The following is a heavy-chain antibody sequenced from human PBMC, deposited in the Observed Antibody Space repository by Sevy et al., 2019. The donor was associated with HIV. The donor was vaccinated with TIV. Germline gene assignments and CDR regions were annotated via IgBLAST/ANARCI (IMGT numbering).Heavy chain of an antibody. CDR2: ISHDGGTQ. V-gene: IGHV3-30*04. J-gene: IGHJ5*02. Sequence: GGSLRLSCVGSGFTFSSYSFNWVRLAPGKGLEWVSLISHDGGTQFFADTVRGRFTISRENSKNTLGLEMNGLRPEDTAVSFCARDALPFCGGDCYSHFFDPWGQGTLVTVSS. CDR3: ARDALPFCGGDCYSHFFDP. D-gene: IGHD2-21*02. CDR1: GFTFSSYS.